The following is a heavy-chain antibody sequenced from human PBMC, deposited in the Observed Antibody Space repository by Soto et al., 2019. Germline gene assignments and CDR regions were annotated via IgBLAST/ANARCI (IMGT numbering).Heavy chain of an antibody. CDR3: AREGYYLNWFDP. J-gene: IGHJ5*02. D-gene: IGHD3-10*01. Sequence: EVQLVESGGGLVQPGGSLRLSCAASGFTFSSYSMNWVRQAPGKGLEWVSYISSSSSTIYYPDSVKGRFTISRDNAKNPLYLQMNSLRAEGTAVYYCAREGYYLNWFDPWGQGTLVTVSS. V-gene: IGHV3-48*01. CDR2: ISSSSSTI. CDR1: GFTFSSYS.